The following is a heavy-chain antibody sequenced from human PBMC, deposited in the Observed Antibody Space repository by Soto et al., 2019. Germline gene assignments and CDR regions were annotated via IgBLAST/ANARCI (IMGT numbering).Heavy chain of an antibody. CDR3: VLTTTYYYYGMDV. Sequence: PVESLKISCKGSGYSFTSYWIGWVRQMPGKGLEWIGIIYPGDSDTRYSPSFQGQVTISADKSISTAYLQWSSLKASDTAMYYCVLTTTYYYYGMDVWGQGTTVTVSS. CDR2: IYPGDSDT. J-gene: IGHJ6*02. CDR1: GYSFTSYW. D-gene: IGHD4-17*01. V-gene: IGHV5-51*01.